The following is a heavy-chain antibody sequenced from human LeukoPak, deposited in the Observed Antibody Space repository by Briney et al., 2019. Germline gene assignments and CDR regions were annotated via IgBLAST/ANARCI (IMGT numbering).Heavy chain of an antibody. CDR2: INHSGST. CDR3: ARHYAPHYGSGSYYDLGAFDI. D-gene: IGHD3-10*01. V-gene: IGHV4-34*01. Sequence: PSETLSLTCAVYGGSFSGYYWSWIRQPPGKGLEWIGEINHSGSTNYNPSLKSRVTISVDTSKNQFSLKLSSVTAADTAVYYCARHYAPHYGSGSYYDLGAFDIWGQGTMVTVSS. CDR1: GGSFSGYY. J-gene: IGHJ3*02.